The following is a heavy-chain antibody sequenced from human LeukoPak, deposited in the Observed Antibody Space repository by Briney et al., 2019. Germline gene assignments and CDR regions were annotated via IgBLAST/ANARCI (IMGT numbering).Heavy chain of an antibody. D-gene: IGHD6-19*01. V-gene: IGHV4-34*01. CDR2: INHSGST. Sequence: SETLSLTCAVYGGSFSGYYWSWIRQPPGKGLEWIGEINHSGSTNYNPSLKSRVTISVDTSKNQFSLKLSSVTAADTAVYYCARDLALIAVAATYWFDPWGQGTLVTVSS. J-gene: IGHJ5*02. CDR1: GGSFSGYY. CDR3: ARDLALIAVAATYWFDP.